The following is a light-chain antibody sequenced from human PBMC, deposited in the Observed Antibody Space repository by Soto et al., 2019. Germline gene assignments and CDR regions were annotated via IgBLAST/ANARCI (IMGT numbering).Light chain of an antibody. CDR1: QSINSRY. V-gene: IGKV3-20*01. CDR3: QLFGSSPGFT. Sequence: EIVLTQSPGTLSLSPGERATLSCRASQSINSRYLAWYQQKPGQAPRLLIYGASSTAPGSPDRFSGSGSGTTSSLTISRLEPEDYAVDYCQLFGSSPGFTFGPGTIVDIK. J-gene: IGKJ3*01. CDR2: GAS.